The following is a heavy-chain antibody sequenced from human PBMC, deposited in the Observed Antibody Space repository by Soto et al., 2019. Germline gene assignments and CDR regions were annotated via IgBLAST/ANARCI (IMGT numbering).Heavy chain of an antibody. CDR2: ISSSSSTI. V-gene: IGHV3-48*02. CDR3: ARASMIAAAPVKSFDY. J-gene: IGHJ4*02. D-gene: IGHD6-13*01. CDR1: GFTFSSYS. Sequence: EVQLVESGGGLVQPGGSLRLSCAASGFTFSSYSMNWVRQAPGKGLEWVSYISSSSSTIYYADSVKGRFTISRDNAKNSLYLQMNSLRDEDTAVYYCARASMIAAAPVKSFDYWGQGTLVTVSS.